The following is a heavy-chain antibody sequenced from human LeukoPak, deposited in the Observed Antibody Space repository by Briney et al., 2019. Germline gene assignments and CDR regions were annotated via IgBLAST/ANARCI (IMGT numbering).Heavy chain of an antibody. Sequence: GGSLRLSCAASGFTFSDYYMSWIRQAPGKGLEWVSYISSSSSYTNYADSVKGRFTISRDNAKNSLYLQMNSLRAEDTAVYYCARSPMGAVAGTSVVYWGQGTLVTVSS. J-gene: IGHJ4*02. V-gene: IGHV3-11*06. CDR3: ARSPMGAVAGTSVVY. D-gene: IGHD6-19*01. CDR1: GFTFSDYY. CDR2: ISSSSSYT.